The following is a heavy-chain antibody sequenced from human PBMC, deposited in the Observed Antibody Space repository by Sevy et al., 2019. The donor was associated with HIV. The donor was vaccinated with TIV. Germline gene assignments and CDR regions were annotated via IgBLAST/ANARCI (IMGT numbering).Heavy chain of an antibody. CDR3: ARAYCSGGRCYSLAY. V-gene: IGHV1-18*01. D-gene: IGHD2-15*01. CDR1: GYTFSSYR. CDR2: ISPHNGAT. J-gene: IGHJ4*01. Sequence: ASVKVSCKISGYTFSSYRITWVRQAPGQGLECMGWISPHNGATNYAQKLQGRVTMITDTSTTTAYMELRNLRSDDTAVYYCARAYCSGGRCYSLAYWGQGTLVTVSS.